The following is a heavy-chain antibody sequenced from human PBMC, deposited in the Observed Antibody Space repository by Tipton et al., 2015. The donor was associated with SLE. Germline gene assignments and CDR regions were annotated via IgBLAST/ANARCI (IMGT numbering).Heavy chain of an antibody. Sequence: QSGAEVKKPGASVKVSCKASGYTFTYHHMHWVRQAPGQGLEWMGIVNPGGGSTTYAQKFQGRVTMTRDTSTSTVYIELSSLASEDTAVYYCAREGGGSFYYWGQGTLITVSS. CDR3: AREGGGSFYY. J-gene: IGHJ4*02. D-gene: IGHD1-26*01. CDR1: GYTFTYHH. V-gene: IGHV1-46*01. CDR2: VNPGGGST.